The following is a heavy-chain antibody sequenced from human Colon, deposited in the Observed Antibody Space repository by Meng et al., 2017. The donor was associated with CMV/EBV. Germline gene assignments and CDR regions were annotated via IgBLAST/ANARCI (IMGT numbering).Heavy chain of an antibody. CDR3: EAADY. CDR1: GITFSIYD. D-gene: IGHD6-25*01. Sequence: GESLKISCAASGITFSIYDMSWARQAPGKGLEWVSTIGGRSGRTHYADSVKGRFTISRDNSKNTLYLQMNSLRAEDTAIYDCEAADYWGQGTQVTVSS. J-gene: IGHJ4*02. CDR2: IGGRSGRT. V-gene: IGHV3-23*01.